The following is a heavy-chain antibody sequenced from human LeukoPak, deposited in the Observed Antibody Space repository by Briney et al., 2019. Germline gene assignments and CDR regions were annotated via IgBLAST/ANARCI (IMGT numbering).Heavy chain of an antibody. J-gene: IGHJ3*02. V-gene: IGHV1-69*05. D-gene: IGHD6-19*01. Sequence: SLKVSCKASGGTFSSYAISWVRQAPGQGLEWVGGISRIVGTANYAEKVQGRVTITTDESTSTPYMELSSLRSEDTAVYYCARDLAEENSCENGAFDIWGQGTMVTVSS. CDR3: ARDLAEENSCENGAFDI. CDR1: GGTFSSYA. CDR2: ISRIVGTA.